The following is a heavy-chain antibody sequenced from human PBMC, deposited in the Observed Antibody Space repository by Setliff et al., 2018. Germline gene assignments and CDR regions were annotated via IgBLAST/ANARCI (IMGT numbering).Heavy chain of an antibody. CDR1: GYTFTGYY. J-gene: IGHJ6*02. V-gene: IGHV1-2*04. CDR3: ARGPRITIFGVVSLSLYGMDV. CDR2: INPNSGST. D-gene: IGHD3-3*01. Sequence: ASVKVSCKASGYTFTGYYMHWVRQAPGQGLEWMGRINPNSGSTNYAQKFQGWVTMTRDTSISTAYMELSRLRSDDTAVYYCARGPRITIFGVVSLSLYGMDVWGQGTTVTVSS.